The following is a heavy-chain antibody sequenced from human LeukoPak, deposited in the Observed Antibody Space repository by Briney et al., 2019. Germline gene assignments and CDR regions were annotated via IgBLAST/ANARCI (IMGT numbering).Heavy chain of an antibody. V-gene: IGHV3-9*01. D-gene: IGHD4-17*01. CDR3: AKATVTTLEYYFDY. CDR1: GFTFDDYA. J-gene: IGHJ4*02. CDR2: ISWNGGSI. Sequence: QPGGSLRLSCAASGFTFDDYAMHWVRQAPGKGLEWVSGISWNGGSIGYADSVKGRFTISRDNAENSLYLQMNSLRAEDTALYYCAKATVTTLEYYFDYWGQGTLVTVSS.